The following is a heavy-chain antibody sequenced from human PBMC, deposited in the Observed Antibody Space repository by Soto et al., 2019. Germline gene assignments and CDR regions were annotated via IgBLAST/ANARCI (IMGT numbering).Heavy chain of an antibody. D-gene: IGHD3-22*01. Sequence: SVKVSCKASGGTFSNYAFSWVRQAPGQGLEWMGGIIPMFGTANYAQKFQGRVTITADESTSTAYMDLSSLTSEDTAVYYCARRVLNYYDSSGVPSSTFDMWGQGTMVTAS. V-gene: IGHV1-69*13. J-gene: IGHJ3*02. CDR3: ARRVLNYYDSSGVPSSTFDM. CDR1: GGTFSNYA. CDR2: IIPMFGTA.